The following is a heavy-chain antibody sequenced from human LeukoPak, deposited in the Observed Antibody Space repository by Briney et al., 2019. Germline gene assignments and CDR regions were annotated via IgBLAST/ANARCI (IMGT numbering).Heavy chain of an antibody. J-gene: IGHJ4*02. CDR3: ARPVSGSSGWYYNY. CDR1: GGSFSGYY. D-gene: IGHD6-19*01. V-gene: IGHV4-34*01. Sequence: SSETRPLTCAVYGGSFSGYYWSWIRQPPGKGLEWIGEINYRGSTNYNPSLTSQVTISVDTSKNQFSLKLSSVTAADTAVYYCARPVSGSSGWYYNYWGQGTLVTVSS. CDR2: INYRGST.